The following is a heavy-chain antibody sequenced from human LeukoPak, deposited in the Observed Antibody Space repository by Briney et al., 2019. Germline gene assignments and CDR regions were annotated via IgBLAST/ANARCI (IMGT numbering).Heavy chain of an antibody. CDR3: ARDVYDSSGYYYAWYYFDY. Sequence: SVKVSCKASGGTFSSYGITWVRQAPGQGLEWRGGIIPISGRANYAQNFQGRVTITTDESTSTAYMELSSLRFEDTAVYYCARDVYDSSGYYYAWYYFDYWGQETLVTVSS. D-gene: IGHD3-22*01. CDR2: IIPISGRA. J-gene: IGHJ4*02. CDR1: GGTFSSYG. V-gene: IGHV1-69*05.